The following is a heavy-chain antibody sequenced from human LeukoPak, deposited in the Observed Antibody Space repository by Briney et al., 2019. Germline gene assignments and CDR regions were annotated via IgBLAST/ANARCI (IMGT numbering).Heavy chain of an antibody. J-gene: IGHJ1*01. CDR2: INHSGST. CDR1: GGSFSGYY. Sequence: SETLSLICAVYGGSFSGYYWSWIRQPPGKGLEWIGEINHSGSTNYNPSLKSRVTISVDTSKNQFSLKLSSVTAADTAVYYCARGRYCSSTSCYDFQHWGQGTLVTVSS. CDR3: ARGRYCSSTSCYDFQH. D-gene: IGHD2-2*01. V-gene: IGHV4-34*01.